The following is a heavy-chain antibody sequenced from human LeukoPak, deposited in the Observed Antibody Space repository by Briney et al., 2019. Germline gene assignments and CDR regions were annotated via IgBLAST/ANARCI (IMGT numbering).Heavy chain of an antibody. V-gene: IGHV3-7*01. D-gene: IGHD2-2*01. CDR3: ARALDSSSSRYQAFEE. Sequence: PGGSLRLSCSASGFTFSNYWMSWVRQAPGKGLEWVANIKQDESEKYYVDSVKGRFTISRDNAKSSLYLQMNSLRAEETAVYYCARALDSSSSRYQAFEEWGQGTLVTVSS. CDR2: IKQDESEK. CDR1: GFTFSNYW. J-gene: IGHJ4*02.